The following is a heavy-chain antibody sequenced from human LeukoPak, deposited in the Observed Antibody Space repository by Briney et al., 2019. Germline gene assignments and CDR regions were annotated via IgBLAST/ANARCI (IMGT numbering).Heavy chain of an antibody. Sequence: PSETLSLTCAVSSGSIFRSNWWSWVRQPPGKGLEWIGQIFHSGSTSYSPSLKSRVTISVDKSKNQFSLRLTSVTAADTAVYYCARSPAKRVPEDYWGQGTLVTVSS. CDR1: SGSIFRSNW. D-gene: IGHD2-2*01. V-gene: IGHV4-4*02. J-gene: IGHJ4*02. CDR2: IFHSGST. CDR3: ARSPAKRVPEDY.